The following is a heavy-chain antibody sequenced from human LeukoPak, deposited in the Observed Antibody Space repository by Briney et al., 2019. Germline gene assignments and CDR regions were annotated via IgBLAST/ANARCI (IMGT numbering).Heavy chain of an antibody. CDR2: MNPNSGNT. CDR1: GYTFTNYD. D-gene: IGHD3-22*01. V-gene: IGHV1-8*03. J-gene: IGHJ4*02. Sequence: ASVKASCKASGYTFTNYDINWVLQATGQGLEWMGWMNPNSGNTGYAQKFQGRVTITRNTSISTAYMELTSLRSEDTAVYYCAREVYYDSSGYYNWGQGTLVTVSS. CDR3: AREVYYDSSGYYN.